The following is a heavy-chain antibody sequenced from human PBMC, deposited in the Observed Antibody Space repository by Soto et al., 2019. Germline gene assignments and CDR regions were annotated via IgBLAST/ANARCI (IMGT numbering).Heavy chain of an antibody. CDR2: ISAYNGNT. D-gene: IGHD3-10*01. CDR3: ARGRFYSLLDYYGMDV. CDR1: GYTFTSYG. J-gene: IGHJ6*02. V-gene: IGHV1-18*01. Sequence: QVQLVQSGAEVKKPGASVKVSCKASGYTFTSYGISWVRQAPGQGLEWMGWISAYNGNTNYAQKLQGRVTMTTDTXTXXAYTELRSLRTDDTAVYYCARGRFYSLLDYYGMDVWGQGTTVTVSS.